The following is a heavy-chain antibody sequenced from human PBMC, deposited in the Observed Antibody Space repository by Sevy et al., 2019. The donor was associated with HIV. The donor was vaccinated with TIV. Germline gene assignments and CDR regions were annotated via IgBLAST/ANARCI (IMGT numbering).Heavy chain of an antibody. CDR2: IFYSGST. Sequence: SETLSLTCTVSGGSISSSNYYWGWIRQPPGKGLEWIGSIFYSGSTYYNPSLKSRVTISVDTSKNQFSLKLSSVTAADTAVYYCARLGYDFWSGYRNRPQTYNWFDPWGQGILVTVSS. CDR1: GGSISSSNYY. J-gene: IGHJ5*02. D-gene: IGHD3-3*01. CDR3: ARLGYDFWSGYRNRPQTYNWFDP. V-gene: IGHV4-39*01.